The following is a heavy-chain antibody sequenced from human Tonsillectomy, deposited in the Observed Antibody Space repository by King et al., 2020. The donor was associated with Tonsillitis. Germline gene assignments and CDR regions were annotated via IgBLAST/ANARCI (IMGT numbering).Heavy chain of an antibody. CDR3: ARGEHFLEWIPNYFYYGMDV. V-gene: IGHV1-69*01. D-gene: IGHD3-3*01. CDR2: IIPILGTS. CDR1: GDTFNNHA. J-gene: IGHJ6*02. Sequence: QLVQSGAEVKKPGSSVDVSCKASGDTFNNHAFSWVRQAPGQGLEWIGGIIPILGTSTNAQNFEGRVTLRADESTSTVFMELRGLTSEDTAVYYCARGEHFLEWIPNYFYYGMDVWGPGTTVTVSS.